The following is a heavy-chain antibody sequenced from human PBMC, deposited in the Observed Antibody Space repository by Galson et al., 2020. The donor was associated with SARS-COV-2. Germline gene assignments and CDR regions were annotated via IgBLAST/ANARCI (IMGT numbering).Heavy chain of an antibody. CDR3: GGGSGWLCDY. D-gene: IGHD6-19*01. Sequence: SCAASGLSFSNSWMSWVRWAPGKGLEWVANINGDASLNTYLDSVKGRFTISRNNADNSVYLQMNNLRLEDTAVYYCGGGSGWLCDYWGQGILVTVSS. J-gene: IGHJ4*02. CDR2: INGDASLN. V-gene: IGHV3-7*04. CDR1: GLSFSNSW.